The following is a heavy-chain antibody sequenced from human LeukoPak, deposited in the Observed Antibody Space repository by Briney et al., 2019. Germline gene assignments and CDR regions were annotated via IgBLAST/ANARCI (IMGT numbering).Heavy chain of an antibody. V-gene: IGHV4-59*01. CDR1: GGSFSGYY. CDR3: ARERGSSGWPNYYYYGMDV. D-gene: IGHD6-19*01. CDR2: IYYSGST. Sequence: PSETLSLTCAVYGGSFSGYYWSWIRQPPGKGLEWIGYIYYSGSTNYNPSLKSRVTISVDTSKNQFSLKLSSVTAADTAVYYCARERGSSGWPNYYYYGMDVWGQGTTVTVSS. J-gene: IGHJ6*02.